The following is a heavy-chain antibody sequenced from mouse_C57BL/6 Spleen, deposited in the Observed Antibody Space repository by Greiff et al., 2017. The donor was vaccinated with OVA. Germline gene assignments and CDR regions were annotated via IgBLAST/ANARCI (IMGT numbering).Heavy chain of an antibody. V-gene: IGHV1-52*01. CDR2: IDPSDSET. CDR1: GYTFTSYW. J-gene: IGHJ4*01. D-gene: IGHD2-4*01. Sequence: VQLQQPGAELVRPGSSVKLSCKASGYTFTSYWMHWVKQRPIQGLEWIGNIDPSDSETHYNQKFKDKATLTVDKSSSTAYMQLSSLTSEDSAVYYCASGDDYDDVYYAIDYWGQGTSVTVSS. CDR3: ASGDDYDDVYYAIDY.